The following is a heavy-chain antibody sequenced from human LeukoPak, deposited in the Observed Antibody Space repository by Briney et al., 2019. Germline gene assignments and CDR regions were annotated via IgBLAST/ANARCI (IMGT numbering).Heavy chain of an antibody. CDR1: GGSFSGYY. CDR2: VNHSGST. V-gene: IGHV4-34*01. CDR3: ARVSWFPGTSYYYMDV. J-gene: IGHJ6*03. Sequence: PSETLSLTCDVYGGSFSGYYWSWIRQPPGKGLEWIGEVNHSGSTNYNPSLKSRVTISVDTSKNQFSLKLSSVTAADTAVYYCARVSWFPGTSYYYMDVWGKGTTVTVSS. D-gene: IGHD1-1*01.